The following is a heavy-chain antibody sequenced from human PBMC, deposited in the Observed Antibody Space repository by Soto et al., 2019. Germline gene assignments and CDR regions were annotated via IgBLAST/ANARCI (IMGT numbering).Heavy chain of an antibody. D-gene: IGHD3-22*01. Sequence: GGSLRLSCAASGFTFSNAWMSWVRQAPGKGLEWVGRIKSKTDGGTTDYAAPVKGRFTISRDNSKNTLYLQMNSLRAEDTAVYYCARPPYDSNGSSEGAFDIWGQGTMVTVSS. V-gene: IGHV3-15*01. CDR1: GFTFSNAW. CDR3: ARPPYDSNGSSEGAFDI. CDR2: IKSKTDGGTT. J-gene: IGHJ3*02.